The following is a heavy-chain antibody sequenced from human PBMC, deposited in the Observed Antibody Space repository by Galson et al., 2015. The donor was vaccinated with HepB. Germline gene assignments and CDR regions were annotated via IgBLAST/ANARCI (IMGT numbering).Heavy chain of an antibody. CDR2: ISWDGGST. CDR1: GFTFDDYT. Sequence: SLRLSCAASGFTFDDYTMHWVRQAPGKGLEWVSLISWDGGSTYYADSVKGRFTISRDNSKNSLYLQMNSLRTEDTALYYCAKGDVGLAARFGGSAGRRPTPLVYWGQGTLVTVSS. CDR3: AKGDVGLAARFGGSAGRRPTPLVY. D-gene: IGHD6-6*01. V-gene: IGHV3-43*01. J-gene: IGHJ4*02.